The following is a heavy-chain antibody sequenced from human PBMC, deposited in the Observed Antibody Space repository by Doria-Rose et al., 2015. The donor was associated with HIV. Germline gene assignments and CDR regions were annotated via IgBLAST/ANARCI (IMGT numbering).Heavy chain of an antibody. CDR1: GVSLSSPGMG. CDR2: IFSDDER. CDR3: ARIKSSRWYHKYYFDF. D-gene: IGHD6-13*01. Sequence: QITLKESSPVLVKPTETLTLTCTVSGVSLSSPGMGVSWIRQPPGKALEWLANIFSDDERSYKTSLKGRLTISRGTSKSQVVLTITDMDPVDTATYYCARIKSSRWYHKYYFDFWGQGTLVIVSA. J-gene: IGHJ4*02. V-gene: IGHV2-26*01.